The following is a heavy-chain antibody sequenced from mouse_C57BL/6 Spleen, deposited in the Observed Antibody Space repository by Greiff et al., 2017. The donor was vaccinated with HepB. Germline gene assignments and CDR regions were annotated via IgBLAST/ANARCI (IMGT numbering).Heavy chain of an antibody. CDR1: GYSITSGYY. J-gene: IGHJ1*03. D-gene: IGHD1-1*01. CDR2: ISYDGSN. V-gene: IGHV3-6*01. Sequence: DVKLVESGPGLVKPSQSLSLTCSVTGYSITSGYYWNWIRQFPGNKLEWMGYISYDGSNNYNPSLKNRISITRDTSKNQFFLKLNSVTTEDTATYYCARDKLRYGRYFDVWGTGTTVTVSS. CDR3: ARDKLRYGRYFDV.